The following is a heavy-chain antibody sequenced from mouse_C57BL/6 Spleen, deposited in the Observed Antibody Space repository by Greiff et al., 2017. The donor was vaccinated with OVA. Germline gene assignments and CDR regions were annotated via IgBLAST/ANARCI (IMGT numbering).Heavy chain of an antibody. CDR2: IDPANGNT. CDR1: GFNIKNPY. Sequence: VQLQQSVAELVRPGASVKLSCTASGFNIKNPYMHWVKQRPEQGLEWIGRIDPANGNTKYAPKFQGKSTITADTSSNTSYLQLSSLTSEDTAIYYCARSPYSNYGGFDYWGQGTTLTVSS. D-gene: IGHD2-5*01. J-gene: IGHJ2*01. V-gene: IGHV14-3*01. CDR3: ARSPYSNYGGFDY.